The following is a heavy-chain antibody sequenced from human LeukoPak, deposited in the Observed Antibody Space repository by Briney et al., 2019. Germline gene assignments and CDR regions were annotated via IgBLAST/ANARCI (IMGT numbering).Heavy chain of an antibody. CDR2: INPNSGGT. D-gene: IGHD3/OR15-3a*01. CDR1: GYTFTNYY. V-gene: IGHV1-2*02. J-gene: IGHJ4*02. Sequence: ASVKVSCKASGYTFTNYYMHWVRQAPGQGLEWMGWINPNSGGTNYAQKFQGRVTMTRDTSISTAYMELSRLRSDDTAVYYCARLWTRDLTYYYFDYWGQGTLVTVSS. CDR3: ARLWTRDLTYYYFDY.